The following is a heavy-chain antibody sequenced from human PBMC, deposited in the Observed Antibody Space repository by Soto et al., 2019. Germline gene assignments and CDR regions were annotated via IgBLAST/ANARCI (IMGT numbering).Heavy chain of an antibody. J-gene: IGHJ6*02. V-gene: IGHV3-30-3*01. D-gene: IGHD2-15*01. Sequence: PGGSLRLSCAASGVTFSSYAMHWVRQAPGKGLEWVAVISYDGSNKYYADSVKGRFTISRDNSKNTLYLQMNSLRAEDTAVYYCAREGPIVVVVAGYYGMDVWGQGTTVTVSS. CDR3: AREGPIVVVVAGYYGMDV. CDR2: ISYDGSNK. CDR1: GVTFSSYA.